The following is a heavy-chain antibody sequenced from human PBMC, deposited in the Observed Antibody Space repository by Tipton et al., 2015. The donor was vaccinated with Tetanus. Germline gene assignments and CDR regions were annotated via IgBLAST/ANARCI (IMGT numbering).Heavy chain of an antibody. CDR3: ARSRPGAMTTVTTFEY. Sequence: TLSLTCTVSGGSISSYYWSWIRQHPGKGLEWVGYIYYSGSTYYNPSLKSRVTVSVDTSKNQFSLKLSSVTAADTAVYYCARSRPGAMTTVTTFEYWGQGTLVTVSS. V-gene: IGHV4-31*03. D-gene: IGHD4-17*01. J-gene: IGHJ4*02. CDR2: IYYSGST. CDR1: GGSISSYY.